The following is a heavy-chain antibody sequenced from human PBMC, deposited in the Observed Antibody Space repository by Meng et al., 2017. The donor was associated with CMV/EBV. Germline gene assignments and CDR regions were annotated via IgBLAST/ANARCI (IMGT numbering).Heavy chain of an antibody. D-gene: IGHD3-10*01. Sequence: SETLSPTCTVSGGSISSHYWNWTRQPPGKGLEWIGYIYYSGSTNCNPSLKSRVTISVDTSKNQFSLKLSSVTAADTAVYYCAREGSFDGEFSHYYYGMDVWGQGTTVTVSS. CDR1: GGSISSHY. CDR3: AREGSFDGEFSHYYYGMDV. V-gene: IGHV4-59*11. CDR2: IYYSGST. J-gene: IGHJ6*02.